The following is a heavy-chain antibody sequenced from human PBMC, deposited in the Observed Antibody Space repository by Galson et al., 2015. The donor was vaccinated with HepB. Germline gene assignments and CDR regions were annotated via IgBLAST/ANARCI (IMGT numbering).Heavy chain of an antibody. CDR2: IYWDDDK. Sequence: PALVKPTQTLTLTCTFSGFSLRTSGVGVGWIRQAPGKALEWLALIYWDDDKRYRPSLKSRLTITKGSSKNQVVLTMTNMDPVDTATYYCAHGGAIFDYWGQGTLVTVSS. V-gene: IGHV2-5*02. J-gene: IGHJ4*02. D-gene: IGHD4/OR15-4a*01. CDR3: AHGGAIFDY. CDR1: GFSLRTSGVG.